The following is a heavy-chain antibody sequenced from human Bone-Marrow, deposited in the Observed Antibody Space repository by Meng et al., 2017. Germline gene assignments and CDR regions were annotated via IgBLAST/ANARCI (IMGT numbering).Heavy chain of an antibody. V-gene: IGHV4-34*01. CDR3: ARGPTTMAHDFDY. D-gene: IGHD4-11*01. J-gene: IGHJ4*02. CDR1: GGSFSDYY. Sequence: VQRQQWGAGLLKPSETLSLTCVVSGGSFSDYYWSWIRHPPGKGLEWIGEINHSGSTNYNPSLESRATISVDTSQNNLSLKLSSVTAADSAVYYCARGPTTMAHDFDYWGQGTLVTVSS. CDR2: INHSGST.